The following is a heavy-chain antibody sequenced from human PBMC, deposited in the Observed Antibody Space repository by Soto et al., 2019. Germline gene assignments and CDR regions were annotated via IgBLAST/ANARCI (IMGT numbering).Heavy chain of an antibody. CDR1: GYTFTSYG. D-gene: IGHD4-4*01. V-gene: IGHV1-18*01. Sequence: QVQLLQSGAEVKKPGASVKVSCKASGYTFTSYGISWVRQAPGQGLEWMGWISAYNGNTNYAQKLPGRVTMTTDTSTSTAYRELRSMRSDATAGYYCARDRNYGDFDYWGHGTLVTVSS. CDR2: ISAYNGNT. J-gene: IGHJ4*01. CDR3: ARDRNYGDFDY.